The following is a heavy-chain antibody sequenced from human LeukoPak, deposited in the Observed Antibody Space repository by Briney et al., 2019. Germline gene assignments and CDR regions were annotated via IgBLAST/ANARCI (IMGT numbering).Heavy chain of an antibody. Sequence: SETLSLTCAVYGGSFSGYYWSWIRQPPGKGLEWIGEINHSGSTNYNPSLKSRVTISVDTSKNQFSLKLSSVTAADTAVYYCARARRVGATSLSPYYFDYWGQGTLVTVSS. V-gene: IGHV4-34*01. CDR2: INHSGST. CDR1: GGSFSGYY. J-gene: IGHJ4*02. D-gene: IGHD1-26*01. CDR3: ARARRVGATSLSPYYFDY.